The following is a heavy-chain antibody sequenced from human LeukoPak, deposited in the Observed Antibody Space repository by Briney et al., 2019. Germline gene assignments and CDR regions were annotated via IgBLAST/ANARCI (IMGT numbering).Heavy chain of an antibody. Sequence: GGSLRLSCAASGFTFDDYAMHWVRQAPGKGLEWVSGISWNSGSIGYADSVKGRFTISRDNAKNSLYLQMNSLRAEDTALYYCAEAMGYSSSWYGEFDYWGQGTLVTVSS. CDR1: GFTFDDYA. J-gene: IGHJ4*02. CDR3: AEAMGYSSSWYGEFDY. V-gene: IGHV3-9*01. CDR2: ISWNSGSI. D-gene: IGHD6-13*01.